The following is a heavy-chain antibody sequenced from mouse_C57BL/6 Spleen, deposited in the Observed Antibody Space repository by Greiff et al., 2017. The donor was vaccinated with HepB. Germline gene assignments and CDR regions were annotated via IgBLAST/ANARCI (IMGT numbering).Heavy chain of an antibody. CDR3: ARRYYYGSNYAMDY. Sequence: EVNVVESGGGLVQPGGSLKLSCAASGFTFSDYYMYWVRQTPEKRLEWVAYISNGGGSTYYPDTVKGRFTISRDNAKNTLYLQMSRLKSEDTAMYYCARRYYYGSNYAMDYWGQGTSVTVSS. CDR1: GFTFSDYY. CDR2: ISNGGGST. V-gene: IGHV5-12*01. D-gene: IGHD1-1*01. J-gene: IGHJ4*01.